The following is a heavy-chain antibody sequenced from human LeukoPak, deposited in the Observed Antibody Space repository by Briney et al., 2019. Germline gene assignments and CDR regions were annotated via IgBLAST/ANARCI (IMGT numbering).Heavy chain of an antibody. CDR1: GYTFTSYV. CDR3: ARDRDTKRAVAIRFLEWLPYYYYYGMDV. CDR2: ISAYNGNT. D-gene: IGHD3-3*01. J-gene: IGHJ6*02. V-gene: IGHV1-18*01. Sequence: ASVKVSCKASGYTFTSYVISWLRQAPGQGLEWMGWISAYNGNTNYAQKLQGRVTMATDTSTSTAYMELRSLRSDDTAVYYCARDRDTKRAVAIRFLEWLPYYYYYGMDVWGQGTTVTVSS.